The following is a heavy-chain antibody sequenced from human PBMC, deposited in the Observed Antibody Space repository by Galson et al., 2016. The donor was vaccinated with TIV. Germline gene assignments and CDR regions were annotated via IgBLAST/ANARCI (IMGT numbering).Heavy chain of an antibody. Sequence: SLRLFCAASGFTFSTYVMHWVRQAPGKGLEWVAFVRYDGSHKNYADSVKGRFTISRDNSKYTLYLQMNSLRAEDTAVYYCAKGMAIFGVIPPWGGMDVWGQGTTVTVSS. J-gene: IGHJ6*02. CDR2: VRYDGSHK. CDR1: GFTFSTYV. D-gene: IGHD3-3*01. CDR3: AKGMAIFGVIPPWGGMDV. V-gene: IGHV3-30*02.